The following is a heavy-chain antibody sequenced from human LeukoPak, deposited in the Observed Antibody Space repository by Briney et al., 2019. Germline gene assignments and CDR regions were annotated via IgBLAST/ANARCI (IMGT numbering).Heavy chain of an antibody. Sequence: PGGSLRLSCAASGFTFMTSGMHWVRQAPGKGLEWVAFIQYHGRDKYYADSVKGRFTISRDNSKNTLYMEVNSLRAEDTAVYYCAREGGRTVAGTFDNWGQGTLVTVSS. D-gene: IGHD6-19*01. CDR2: IQYHGRDK. V-gene: IGHV3-30*02. CDR1: GFTFMTSG. J-gene: IGHJ4*02. CDR3: AREGGRTVAGTFDN.